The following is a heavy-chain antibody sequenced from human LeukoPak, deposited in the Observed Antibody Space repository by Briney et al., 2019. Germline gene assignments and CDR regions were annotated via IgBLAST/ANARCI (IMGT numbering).Heavy chain of an antibody. CDR2: INRDGSST. D-gene: IGHD1-26*01. CDR3: ARDLWGAGDC. V-gene: IGHV3-74*01. J-gene: IGHJ4*02. Sequence: PGGSLRLSCVASGFTFSSYWMHWVRQAPGKGLVWVSRINRDGSSTIYADSVKGRFTISRDNAKNTLYLQMNSLTAEDTAVYYCARDLWGAGDCWGQGTLVTVSS. CDR1: GFTFSSYW.